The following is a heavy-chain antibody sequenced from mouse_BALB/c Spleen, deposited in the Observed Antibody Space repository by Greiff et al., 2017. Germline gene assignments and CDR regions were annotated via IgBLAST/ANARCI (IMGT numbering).Heavy chain of an antibody. J-gene: IGHJ3*01. V-gene: IGHV1-54*01. CDR2: INPGSGGT. CDR1: GYAFTNYL. D-gene: IGHD2-4*01. CDR3: ARSGDYVLFAD. Sequence: VQLQQSGAELVRPGPSVKVSCKASGYAFTNYLIGWVKQRPGQGLEWIGVINPGSGGTNYNEKFKGKATLTADKSSSTAYMQLSSLTSDDSAVYFCARSGDYVLFADWGQGTLVTVSA.